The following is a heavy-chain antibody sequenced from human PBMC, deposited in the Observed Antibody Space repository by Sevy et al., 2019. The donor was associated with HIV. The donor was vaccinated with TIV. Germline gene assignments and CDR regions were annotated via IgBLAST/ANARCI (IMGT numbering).Heavy chain of an antibody. CDR2: ISSSGSTI. CDR1: GFTFSSYE. Sequence: GSLRLSCAASGFTFSSYEMNWVRQAPGKGLEWVSYISSSGSTIYYADSVKGRFTISRDNAKNSLYLQMNSLRAEDTAVYYCARQRKYTAMDSWGQGTLVTVSS. D-gene: IGHD5-18*01. V-gene: IGHV3-48*03. J-gene: IGHJ5*02. CDR3: ARQRKYTAMDS.